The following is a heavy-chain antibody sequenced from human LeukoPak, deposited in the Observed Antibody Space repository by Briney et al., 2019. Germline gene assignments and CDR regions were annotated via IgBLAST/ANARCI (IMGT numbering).Heavy chain of an antibody. J-gene: IGHJ4*02. CDR1: GSTFDDYA. Sequence: GGSLRLSCAASGSTFDDYAMHWVRQAPGRGLEWVSGISWNSGSIGYADSVKGRFTISRDNAKNSLYLQMNSLRAEDMALYYCAKGSLLYYYDSSGLGGHFDYWGQGTLVTVSS. V-gene: IGHV3-9*03. D-gene: IGHD3-22*01. CDR2: ISWNSGSI. CDR3: AKGSLLYYYDSSGLGGHFDY.